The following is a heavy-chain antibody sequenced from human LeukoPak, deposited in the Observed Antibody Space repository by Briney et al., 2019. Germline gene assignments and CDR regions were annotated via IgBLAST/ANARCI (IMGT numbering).Heavy chain of an antibody. CDR2: RSSSSSYI. CDR1: VYPFSSYN. D-gene: IGHD3-9*01. V-gene: IGHV3-21*01. CDR3: ARYSPRYFGWLFNDC. J-gene: IGHJ4*02. Sequence: PGGPLTLPCAPSVYPFSSYNMLWPPRAPGRGRECVSSRSSSSSYICYEDSVEGRFTIPRDNAKNSLYMQMNSLRAEDTAVYGCARYSPRYFGWLFNDCWGRGSLL.